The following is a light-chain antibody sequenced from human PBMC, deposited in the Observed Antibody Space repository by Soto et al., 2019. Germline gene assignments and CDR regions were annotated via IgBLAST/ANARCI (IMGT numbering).Light chain of an antibody. CDR1: NSDVGGYNY. CDR3: SSYTSSSTLD. Sequence: QSALTQPASVSGSPGQSITISCTGTNSDVGGYNYVSWYQQHPGKAPKLMIYEVSNRPSGVSNRFSGSKSGNTASLTISGLQAEDEADYYCSSYTSSSTLDFGTGTKLTVL. J-gene: IGLJ1*01. V-gene: IGLV2-14*01. CDR2: EVS.